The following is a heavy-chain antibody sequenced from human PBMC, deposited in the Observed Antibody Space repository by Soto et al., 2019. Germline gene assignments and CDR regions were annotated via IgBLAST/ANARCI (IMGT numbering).Heavy chain of an antibody. D-gene: IGHD1-26*01. CDR2: MSSDGSKI. J-gene: IGHJ4*02. V-gene: IGHV3-30*18. CDR3: AKDEGVGGTLGLFAY. Sequence: QVPLVESGGGAVQPGESLRLSCVASGFDFTYYAMHWVRQAPGKGLESVAVMSSDGSKIHHTDSVKGRFTISRDNSKNTLYLQMNSLRKEDTAVYFCAKDEGVGGTLGLFAYWGQGTLVSVSS. CDR1: GFDFTYYA.